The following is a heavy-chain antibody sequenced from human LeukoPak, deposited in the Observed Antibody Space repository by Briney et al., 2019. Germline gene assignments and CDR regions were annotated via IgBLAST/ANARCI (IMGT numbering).Heavy chain of an antibody. Sequence: ASVKVSCKASGYTFTGYYMHWVRQAPGQGLEWMGWINPNSGGTNYAQKFQGRVTITRDTSASTAYMELSSLRSEDTAVYYCARDKDRTFDIWGQGTMVTVSS. D-gene: IGHD3-22*01. J-gene: IGHJ3*02. V-gene: IGHV1-2*02. CDR2: INPNSGGT. CDR3: ARDKDRTFDI. CDR1: GYTFTGYY.